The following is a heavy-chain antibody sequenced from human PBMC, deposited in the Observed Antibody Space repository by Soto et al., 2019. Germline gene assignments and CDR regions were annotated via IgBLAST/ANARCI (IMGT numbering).Heavy chain of an antibody. CDR2: ISGSGSYT. CDR3: AKARGSTAYYYMDV. D-gene: IGHD3-16*01. CDR1: GFTFSSYA. V-gene: IGHV3-23*01. Sequence: GGSLRLSCAASGFTFSSYAMSWVRQAPGKGPEWVSAISGSGSYTYYADSVKGRFTVSRDNSKNTLYLQMNSLRAEDTAVYYCAKARGSTAYYYMDVWGKGTTVTVSS. J-gene: IGHJ6*03.